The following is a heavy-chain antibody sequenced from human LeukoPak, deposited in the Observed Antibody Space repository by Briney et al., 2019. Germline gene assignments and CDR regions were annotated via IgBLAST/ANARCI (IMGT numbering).Heavy chain of an antibody. CDR3: ARHGASGSYLYYFDY. D-gene: IGHD1-26*01. CDR1: GGSISSYY. Sequence: SSETLSLTCTVSGGSISSYYWSWIRQTPGEGLEWIGYIYYSGSTNYNPSLKSRVTISVDTSKNQFSLKLSSVTAADTAVYFCARHGASGSYLYYFDYWGQGTLVTVSS. J-gene: IGHJ4*02. V-gene: IGHV4-59*08. CDR2: IYYSGST.